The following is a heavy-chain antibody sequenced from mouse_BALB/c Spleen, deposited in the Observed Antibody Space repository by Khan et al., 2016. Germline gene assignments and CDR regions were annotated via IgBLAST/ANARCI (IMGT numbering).Heavy chain of an antibody. V-gene: IGHV3-2*02. J-gene: IGHJ4*01. D-gene: IGHD2-4*01. CDR1: GYSITSDYA. CDR2: ISYSGST. Sequence: EVQLQESGPGLVKPSQSLSLTCTVTGYSITSDYAWNWIRQFPGNKLEWLGYISYSGSTSYNPSLKSRISITRDTSKNQFFLQLNSVTTEDTATCYCARYWDYDDYYARDYGGQGTSVTVSS. CDR3: ARYWDYDDYYARDY.